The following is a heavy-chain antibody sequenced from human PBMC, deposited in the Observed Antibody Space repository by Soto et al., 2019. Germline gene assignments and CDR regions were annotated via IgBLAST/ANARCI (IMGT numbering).Heavy chain of an antibody. J-gene: IGHJ4*02. CDR3: AREMGSSWYWAGFDY. CDR2: IYYSGST. Sequence: QVQLQESGPGLVKPSETLSLTCTVSGGSISSYYWSWIRQPPGKGLEWIGYIYYSGSTNYNPSLKSRVTISVDTSKNQFSLKLSSVTAADTAVYYCAREMGSSWYWAGFDYWGQGTLVTVSS. D-gene: IGHD6-13*01. V-gene: IGHV4-59*01. CDR1: GGSISSYY.